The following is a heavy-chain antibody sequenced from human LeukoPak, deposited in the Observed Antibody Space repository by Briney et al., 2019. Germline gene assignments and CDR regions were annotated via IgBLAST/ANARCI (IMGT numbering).Heavy chain of an antibody. D-gene: IGHD2-2*01. CDR2: IYPGDSDT. CDR1: GYSFTSYW. V-gene: IGHV5-51*01. CDR3: ARHDRSSTSCYHSGMDV. J-gene: IGHJ6*02. Sequence: GESLKISCKGSGYSFTSYWIGWVRQMPGKGLEWMGIIYPGDSDTRYSPSFQGQVTISADKSISTAYLQWSSLKASDTAVYYCARHDRSSTSCYHSGMDVWGQGTTVTVSS.